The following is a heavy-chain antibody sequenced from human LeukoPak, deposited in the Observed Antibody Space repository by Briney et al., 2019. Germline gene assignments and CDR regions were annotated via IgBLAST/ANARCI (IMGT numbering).Heavy chain of an antibody. CDR3: ARGGPAAMRTPNWFDP. D-gene: IGHD2-2*01. CDR1: GSTFSSNW. CDR2: INSDGSST. J-gene: IGHJ5*02. V-gene: IGHV3-74*01. Sequence: GGSLRLSCAASGSTFSSNWMHWVRQPPGKGLVWVSRINSDGSSTSYADSVKGRFTISRDNAKDTLYLQMNSLRAEDTAVYYCARGGPAAMRTPNWFDPWGQGTLVTVSS.